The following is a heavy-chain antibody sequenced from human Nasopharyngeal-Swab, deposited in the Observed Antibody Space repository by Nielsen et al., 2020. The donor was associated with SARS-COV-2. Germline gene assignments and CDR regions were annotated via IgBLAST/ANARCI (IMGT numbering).Heavy chain of an antibody. Sequence: GGSLRLSCVASGFTLADYYMDWVRQAPGKGLEWLGHSRVKANSYTAEYAASVTGRFTFSREESKNVLYLQMNSLETEDTAVYYCARVGICNNDWCGSYDSWGQGTLVTVSS. CDR3: ARVGICNNDWCGSYDS. D-gene: IGHD3-9*01. CDR1: GFTLADYY. J-gene: IGHJ4*02. CDR2: SRVKANSYTA. V-gene: IGHV3-72*01.